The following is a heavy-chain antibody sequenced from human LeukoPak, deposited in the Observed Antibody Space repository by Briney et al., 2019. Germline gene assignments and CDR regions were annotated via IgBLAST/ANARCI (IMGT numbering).Heavy chain of an antibody. J-gene: IGHJ4*02. CDR3: ARDQRYFDWLPFDY. CDR2: ISSSGSTI. CDR1: GFTFSSYE. V-gene: IGHV3-48*03. D-gene: IGHD3-9*01. Sequence: GGSLRLSCAASGFTFSSYEMNWVRQAPGKGLEWVSYISSSGSTIYYADSVKGRFTISRDNAKNSLYLQMNSLRAEDTADYYCARDQRYFDWLPFDYWGQGTLVTVSS.